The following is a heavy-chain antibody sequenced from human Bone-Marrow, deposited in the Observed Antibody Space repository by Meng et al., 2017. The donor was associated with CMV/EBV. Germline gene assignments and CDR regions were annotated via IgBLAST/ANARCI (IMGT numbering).Heavy chain of an antibody. D-gene: IGHD3-3*01. Sequence: ASVKVSCKASGYTFTSYGISWVRQAPGQGLEWMGWINPNSGGTNYAQKFQGRVTMTRDTSISTAYMELSRLRSDDTAVYYCARGASPGLEWLSTIMLGYYFDYWGQGTLVTVSS. V-gene: IGHV1-2*02. CDR1: GYTFTSYG. J-gene: IGHJ4*02. CDR2: INPNSGGT. CDR3: ARGASPGLEWLSTIMLGYYFDY.